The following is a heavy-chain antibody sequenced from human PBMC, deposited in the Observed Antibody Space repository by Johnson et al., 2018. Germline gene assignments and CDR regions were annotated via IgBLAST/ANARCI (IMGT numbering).Heavy chain of an antibody. V-gene: IGHV3-33*01. D-gene: IGHD3-16*01. CDR3: GRDLGGDSPQGEDAFDS. CDR2: IWFNGNKK. Sequence: QVQLVQAVGGVVQPGTSLSLSCAASGFTFSNYGMHWVRQAPGQGLEWVAVIWFNGNKKYYGDSVKGRFTLSRDNSNNTLYLQMNSLSVDDTAVDYRGRDLGGDSPQGEDAFDSWGQGTMVTVSS. J-gene: IGHJ3*02. CDR1: GFTFSNYG.